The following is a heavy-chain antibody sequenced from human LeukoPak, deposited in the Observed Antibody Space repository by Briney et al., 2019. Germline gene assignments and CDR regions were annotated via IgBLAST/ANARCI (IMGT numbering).Heavy chain of an antibody. Sequence: GGSLRLSCAASGFTFSTYSMYWVRQAPGKGVEWVSYIGSSSSMIYYADSVKGRFTISRDNAKNSLYLQMNSLRAEDTAVYYCAREYSSSSGRAFDIWGHGTMVTVSS. CDR2: IGSSSSMI. CDR1: GFTFSTYS. J-gene: IGHJ3*02. V-gene: IGHV3-48*01. CDR3: AREYSSSSGRAFDI. D-gene: IGHD6-6*01.